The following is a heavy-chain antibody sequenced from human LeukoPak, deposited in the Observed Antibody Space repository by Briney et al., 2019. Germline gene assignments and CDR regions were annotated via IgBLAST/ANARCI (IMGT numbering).Heavy chain of an antibody. D-gene: IGHD5-18*01. CDR1: GGTFSSYA. CDR3: ARDLSGITGYTYGRGIDY. J-gene: IGHJ4*02. Sequence: SCKASGGTFSSYAISWVRQAPGKGLEWVANIKKDGSEKYYVDSVKGRFTISRDNAKTSLYLQMNSLRAEDTAVYYCARDLSGITGYTYGRGIDYWGQGTLVTVSS. V-gene: IGHV3-7*01. CDR2: IKKDGSEK.